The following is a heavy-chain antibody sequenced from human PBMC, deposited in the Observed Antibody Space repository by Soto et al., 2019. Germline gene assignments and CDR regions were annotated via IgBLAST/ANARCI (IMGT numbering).Heavy chain of an antibody. CDR3: AKMVVAAIYYYGIDV. V-gene: IGHV3-30*18. Sequence: QVQLVESGGGVVQPGRSLRLSCAASGFTFSSYGMHWVRPAPGKGLEWVAVISYDGSNKYYADSVKGRFPISRDNSKNALYLQMTSLRAEDTAVYYCAKMVVAAIYYYGIDVCGQGTTVTVSS. CDR1: GFTFSSYG. D-gene: IGHD2-15*01. J-gene: IGHJ6*02. CDR2: ISYDGSNK.